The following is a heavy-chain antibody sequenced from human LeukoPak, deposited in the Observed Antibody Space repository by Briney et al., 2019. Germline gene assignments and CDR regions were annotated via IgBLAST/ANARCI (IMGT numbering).Heavy chain of an antibody. J-gene: IGHJ6*02. CDR2: IYYSGST. CDR3: ARAIAAAGYGMDV. CDR1: GGSISSGDYY. V-gene: IGHV4-30-4*01. D-gene: IGHD6-13*01. Sequence: PSQTLSLTCTVSGGSISSGDYYWSWLRQPPGKGLEWIGYIYYSGSTYYNPSLKSRVTISVDTSKNQFSLKLSSVTAADTAVYYCARAIAAAGYGMDVWGQGTTVTVSS.